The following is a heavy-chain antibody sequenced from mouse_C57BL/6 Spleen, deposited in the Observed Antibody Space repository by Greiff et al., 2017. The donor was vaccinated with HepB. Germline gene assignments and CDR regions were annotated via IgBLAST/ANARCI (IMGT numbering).Heavy chain of an antibody. CDR3: TEGYYGSTFYAMDY. Sequence: QVQLKESGAELVRPGASVTLSCKASGYTFTDYEMHWVKQTPVHGLEWIGAIDPETGGTAYNQKFKGKAILTADKSSSTAYMELRSLTSEDSAVYYCTEGYYGSTFYAMDYWGQGTSVTVSS. D-gene: IGHD1-1*01. CDR1: GYTFTDYE. V-gene: IGHV1-15*01. CDR2: IDPETGGT. J-gene: IGHJ4*01.